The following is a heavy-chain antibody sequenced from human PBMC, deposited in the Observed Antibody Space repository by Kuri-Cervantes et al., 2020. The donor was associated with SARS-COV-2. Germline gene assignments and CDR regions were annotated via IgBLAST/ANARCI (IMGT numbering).Heavy chain of an antibody. CDR1: GFTFSSYW. CDR2: IKQDGSEK. CDR3: ARGRFRDY. Sequence: GESLKISCAASGFTFSSYWTSWVRQAPGKGLEWVANIKQDGSEKYYVDSVKGRFTISRDNAKNSLYLQMNSLRAEDTAVYYCARGRFRDYWGQGTLVTVSS. V-gene: IGHV3-7*01. D-gene: IGHD2-21*01. J-gene: IGHJ4*02.